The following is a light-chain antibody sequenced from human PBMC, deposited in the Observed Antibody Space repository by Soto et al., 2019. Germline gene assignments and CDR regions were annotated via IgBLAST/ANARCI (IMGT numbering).Light chain of an antibody. V-gene: IGKV3-15*01. J-gene: IGKJ2*01. CDR1: QSVSSN. CDR3: QQYNNWPPIT. Sequence: EIVMTQSPATLSVSPGERATLSCRASQSVSSNLAWYQQKPGQAPRLLIYGASTRATGIPARFSGSRSGTEFTLTVSRLQSEDVAVYYCQQYNNWPPITFGQRTKLQIK. CDR2: GAS.